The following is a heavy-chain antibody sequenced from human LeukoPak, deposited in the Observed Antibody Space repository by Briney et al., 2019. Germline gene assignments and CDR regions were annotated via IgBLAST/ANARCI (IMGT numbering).Heavy chain of an antibody. CDR1: GFTFSSYG. CDR2: IRYDGSNK. J-gene: IGHJ4*02. Sequence: GGSLRLSCAASGFTFSSYGMHWVRQAPGKGLEWVAFIRYDGSNKYYADSVKGRFTISRDNSKNTLYPQMNSLRAEDTAVYYCAKSSMGGSSWLAPLDYWGQGTLVTVSS. CDR3: AKSSMGGSSWLAPLDY. V-gene: IGHV3-30*02. D-gene: IGHD6-13*01.